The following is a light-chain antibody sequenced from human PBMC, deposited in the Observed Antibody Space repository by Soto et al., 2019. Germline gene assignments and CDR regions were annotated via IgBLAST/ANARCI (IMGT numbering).Light chain of an antibody. J-gene: IGKJ4*01. CDR3: QQRSNWPLT. V-gene: IGKV3-11*01. CDR2: DAS. CDR1: QSVSSY. Sequence: EIVLTQSPVTLSLSPGERATLSCRASQSVSSYLAWYQHNTGQAPRLLIYDASNRATGIPARFSGSGSETDFTLTISRLEPEDFAVYYCQQRSNWPLTFGGGTKVEIK.